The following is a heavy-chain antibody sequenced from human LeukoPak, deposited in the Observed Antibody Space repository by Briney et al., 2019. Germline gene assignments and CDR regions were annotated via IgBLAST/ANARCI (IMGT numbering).Heavy chain of an antibody. D-gene: IGHD1-1*01. Sequence: GASVKVSCKASGYTFTSYDINWVRQATGQGLEWMGWMNPNSCNTGYAQKFQGRVTMTRNTSISTAYMELSSLRSEDTAVYYCAREIQGSDWFDPWGQGTLVTVSS. CDR1: GYTFTSYD. CDR3: AREIQGSDWFDP. CDR2: MNPNSCNT. J-gene: IGHJ5*02. V-gene: IGHV1-8*01.